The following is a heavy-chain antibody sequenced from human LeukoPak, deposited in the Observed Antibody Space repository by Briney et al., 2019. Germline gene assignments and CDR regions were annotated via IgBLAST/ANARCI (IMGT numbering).Heavy chain of an antibody. CDR3: ARGVTKDYYYYYGMDV. D-gene: IGHD4-11*01. Sequence: PGGSLRLSCAASGFTFSDYYMSWIRQAPGKGLEWVSYISSSDSTIYYADSVKGRFTISRDNAKNSLYLQMNSLRAEDTAVYYCARGVTKDYYYYYGMDVWGQGTTVTVSS. J-gene: IGHJ6*02. CDR1: GFTFSDYY. V-gene: IGHV3-11*01. CDR2: ISSSDSTI.